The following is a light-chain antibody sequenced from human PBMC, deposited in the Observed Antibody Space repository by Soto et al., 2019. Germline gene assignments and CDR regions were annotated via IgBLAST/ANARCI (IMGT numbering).Light chain of an antibody. CDR1: SGHSSHI. CDR2: LEGSGSY. CDR3: ETWDFNTRV. J-gene: IGLJ3*02. Sequence: QSVLTQSSSASASLGSSVKLTCTLSSGHSSHIIAWHQQQPGKAPRYLMKLEGSGSYNKGSGVPDRFSGSSSGADRYLTISNLQFEDEADYYCETWDFNTRVFGGGTKVTVL. V-gene: IGLV4-60*02.